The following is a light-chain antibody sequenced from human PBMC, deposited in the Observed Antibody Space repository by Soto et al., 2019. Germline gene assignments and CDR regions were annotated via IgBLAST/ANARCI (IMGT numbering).Light chain of an antibody. CDR3: QQSYSTPIT. CDR2: AAS. J-gene: IGKJ5*01. CDR1: QSISSY. Sequence: DIHITHSPSSLSASVVDRVTVTCRASQSISSYLNWYQQKPGKAPKLLIYAASSLQSGVPSRFSGSGSGTDFTLTISSLQPEDFATYYCQQSYSTPITFGQGTRLEIK. V-gene: IGKV1-39*01.